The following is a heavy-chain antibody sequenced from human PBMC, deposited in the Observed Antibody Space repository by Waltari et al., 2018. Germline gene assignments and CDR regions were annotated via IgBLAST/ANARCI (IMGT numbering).Heavy chain of an antibody. CDR1: GFSFTAYA. Sequence: EVPLLESGGGLVQPGGSVRLSCAASGFSFTAYAMSWVRQATGKGLEWVSAVKNRCVGTYYADSVKGRFTISRDNSKNTVYLQMNSLRADDTAVYYCAQGSSPDFWGQGALVTVSS. CDR2: VKNRCVGT. D-gene: IGHD6-19*01. J-gene: IGHJ4*02. V-gene: IGHV3-23*01. CDR3: AQGSSPDF.